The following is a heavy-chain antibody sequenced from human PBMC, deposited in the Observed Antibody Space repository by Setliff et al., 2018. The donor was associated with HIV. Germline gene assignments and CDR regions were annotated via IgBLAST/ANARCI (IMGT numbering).Heavy chain of an antibody. J-gene: IGHJ4*02. V-gene: IGHV3-7*03. Sequence: GGSLRLSCVASKFIFSSYSMSWVPQAPGKGLEWVANIKQDGSEKYYVDSVKGRFTISRDNAKNSLFLQMNSLGVEDTALYYCARGSCSSASCAIGCWGQGTLVTVSS. CDR2: IKQDGSEK. D-gene: IGHD2-2*01. CDR3: ARGSCSSASCAIGC. CDR1: KFIFSSYS.